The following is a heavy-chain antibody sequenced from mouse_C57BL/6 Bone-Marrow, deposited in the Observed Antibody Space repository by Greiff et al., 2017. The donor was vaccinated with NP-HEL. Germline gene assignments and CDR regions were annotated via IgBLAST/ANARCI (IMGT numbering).Heavy chain of an antibody. J-gene: IGHJ1*03. CDR1: GYTFTDYY. D-gene: IGHD1-1*01. CDR2: INPNNGGT. V-gene: IGHV1-26*01. Sequence: VQLQQSGPELVKPGASVKISCKASGYTFTDYYMNWVKQSHGKSLEWIGDINPNNGGTSYNQKFKGKATLTVATSSSTAYMELRSLTSEDSAVYYCARPVVATDGWYFDVWGTGTTVTVSS. CDR3: ARPVVATDGWYFDV.